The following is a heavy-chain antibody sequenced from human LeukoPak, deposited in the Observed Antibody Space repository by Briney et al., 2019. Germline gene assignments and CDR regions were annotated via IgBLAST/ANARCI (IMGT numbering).Heavy chain of an antibody. CDR1: GFTFSSYS. J-gene: IGHJ4*02. V-gene: IGHV3-21*01. CDR3: ARERGYNYGYSDY. CDR2: ISSSSSYI. Sequence: GGSLRLSCAASGFTFSSYSMNWVRQAPGKGLEWVSSISSSSSYIYYADSVRGRFTISRDNAKNPLYLQMNSLRDEDTAVYYCARERGYNYGYSDYWGQGTLVTVSS. D-gene: IGHD5-18*01.